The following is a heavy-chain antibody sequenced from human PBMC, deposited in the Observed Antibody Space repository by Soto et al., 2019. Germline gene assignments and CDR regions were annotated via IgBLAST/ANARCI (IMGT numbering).Heavy chain of an antibody. Sequence: PGESLKIYCRGSGYSFTSYWIGWVRQMPGKGLEWMGIIYPGDSDTKYSPSLQGQVSISADTSISTAYLQWTSLKASDTAMYYCARSRRGAYSSGWYSPSGYYNYGIDVWGQGTKVTVSS. CDR3: ARSRRGAYSSGWYSPSGYYNYGIDV. V-gene: IGHV5-51*01. J-gene: IGHJ6*02. CDR2: IYPGDSDT. CDR1: GYSFTSYW. D-gene: IGHD6-19*01.